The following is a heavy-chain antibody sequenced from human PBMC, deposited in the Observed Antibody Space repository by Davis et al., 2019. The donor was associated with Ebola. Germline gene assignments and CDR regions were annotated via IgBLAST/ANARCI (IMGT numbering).Heavy chain of an antibody. V-gene: IGHV5-10-1*01. Sequence: GESLKISCKGSGYSFSSYYITWVRQMPGKGLEWMGRIDPSDSYSNYSPSFQGHVTISIDKSFSTAYLQWSSLKASDTAIYYCARGDFLAAAGYYFDYWGQGTLVTVSS. CDR1: GYSFSSYY. CDR3: ARGDFLAAAGYYFDY. J-gene: IGHJ4*02. CDR2: IDPSDSYS. D-gene: IGHD6-13*01.